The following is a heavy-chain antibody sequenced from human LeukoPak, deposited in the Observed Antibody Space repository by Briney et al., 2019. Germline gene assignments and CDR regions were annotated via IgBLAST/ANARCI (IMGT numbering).Heavy chain of an antibody. CDR1: GYSISSGYY. CDR3: ARGPGGSSSSDFDY. V-gene: IGHV4-38-2*02. CDR2: IYTSGST. Sequence: SETLSLTCTVSGYSISSGYYWGWIRQPPGKGLEWIGRIYTSGSTNYNPSLKSRVTISVDTSKNQFSLKLSSVTAADTAVYYCARGPGGSSSSDFDYWGQGTLVTVSS. D-gene: IGHD6-6*01. J-gene: IGHJ4*02.